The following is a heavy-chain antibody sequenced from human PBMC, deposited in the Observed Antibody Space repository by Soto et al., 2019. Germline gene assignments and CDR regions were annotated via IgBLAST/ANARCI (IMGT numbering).Heavy chain of an antibody. D-gene: IGHD2-2*01. Sequence: QVQLVQSGAGVKKPGASVKVSCKASGYIFTGYYINWVRQAPGQGLEWMGWINPNSGDTSYLQKFQGRVSMTTDTSINTAYMELSRVRSDDTAVYYCARPYCSSNSCHNWFDSWGQGTLVTVSS. CDR1: GYIFTGYY. CDR3: ARPYCSSNSCHNWFDS. J-gene: IGHJ5*01. CDR2: INPNSGDT. V-gene: IGHV1-2*02.